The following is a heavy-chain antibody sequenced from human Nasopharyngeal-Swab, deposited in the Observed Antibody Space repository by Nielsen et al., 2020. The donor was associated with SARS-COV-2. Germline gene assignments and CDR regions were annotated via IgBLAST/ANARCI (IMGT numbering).Heavy chain of an antibody. V-gene: IGHV4-59*01. CDR3: ARDLLWFGEFPYGMDV. Sequence: SETLSLTCTVSGGSISSYYWSWIRQPPGKGLEWIGYIYYSGSTNYNPSLKSQVTISVDTSKNQFSLKLSSVTAADTAVYYCARDLLWFGEFPYGMDVWGQGTTVTVSS. CDR2: IYYSGST. J-gene: IGHJ6*02. D-gene: IGHD3-10*01. CDR1: GGSISSYY.